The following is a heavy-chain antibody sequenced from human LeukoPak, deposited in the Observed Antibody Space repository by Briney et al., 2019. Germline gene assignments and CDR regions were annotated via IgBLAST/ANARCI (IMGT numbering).Heavy chain of an antibody. CDR2: IDPSDSYT. J-gene: IGHJ4*02. CDR1: GSTFTSYW. V-gene: IGHV5-10-1*01. Sequence: PGGSLEISCQGSGSTFTSYWISWARQLPGKGREGMGWIDPSDSYTNYSPSFQGHVTISADKSISTAYLQWSSLKASDTAMYYCATLVGGIAVAGIRNWGQGTLVTVSS. CDR3: ATLVGGIAVAGIRN. D-gene: IGHD6-19*01.